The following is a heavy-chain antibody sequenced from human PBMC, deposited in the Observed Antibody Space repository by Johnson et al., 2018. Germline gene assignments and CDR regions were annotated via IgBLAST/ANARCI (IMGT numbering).Heavy chain of an antibody. V-gene: IGHV1-69*01. J-gene: IGHJ6*03. CDR1: GGTFSSYA. CDR2: IIPIFGTA. CDR3: ASTSYYDILTGYLRYYYMDV. D-gene: IGHD3-9*01. Sequence: QVQLQESGAEVKKPGSSVKVSCKASGGTFSSYAISWVRQAPGQGLEWMGGIIPIFGTANYAQKFQGRVMITTDESTSTAYMGRSSLRSEETAVYYCASTSYYDILTGYLRYYYMDVWGKGTTVTVSS.